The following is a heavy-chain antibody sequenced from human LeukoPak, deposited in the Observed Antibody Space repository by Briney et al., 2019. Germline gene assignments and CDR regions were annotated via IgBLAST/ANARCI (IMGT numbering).Heavy chain of an antibody. J-gene: IGHJ4*02. CDR2: ITGSGSGA. V-gene: IGHV3-23*01. Sequence: GGSLRLSCAASGFTFSSFAINWVRQAPGKGLEWVSVITGSGSGADYADSVKGRFTISRDNSKNTLYLQMNSLRAEDTAVYYCAKESGSYREDYFDYWGQGTLVTVSS. D-gene: IGHD1-26*01. CDR3: AKESGSYREDYFDY. CDR1: GFTFSSFA.